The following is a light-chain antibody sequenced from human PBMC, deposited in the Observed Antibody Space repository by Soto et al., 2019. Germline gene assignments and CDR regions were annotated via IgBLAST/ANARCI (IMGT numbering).Light chain of an antibody. CDR2: GNS. J-gene: IGLJ1*01. CDR3: QSYDSSLSGPYV. Sequence: QPVLTQPPSVSGAPGQMFTISCTGSSSNIGAGYDVHWYQQLPGTAPKLLIYGNSNRPSGVPDRFSGSKSGTSASLAITGLQAEDEADYYCQSYDSSLSGPYVFGNGTKVTVL. CDR1: SSNIGAGYD. V-gene: IGLV1-40*01.